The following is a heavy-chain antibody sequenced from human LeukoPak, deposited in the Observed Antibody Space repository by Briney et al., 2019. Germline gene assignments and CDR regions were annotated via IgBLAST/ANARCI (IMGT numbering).Heavy chain of an antibody. CDR3: ARPHRGYYGSGSYPFDY. V-gene: IGHV3-7*01. CDR2: IKQDGSEK. J-gene: IGHJ4*02. D-gene: IGHD3-10*01. CDR1: GFTFSSYW. Sequence: GGSLRLSCAASGFTFSSYWMSWVRQAPGKGLEWVANIKQDGSEKYYVDSVKGRFTISRDNAKNSLYLQTNSLRAEDTAVYYCARPHRGYYGSGSYPFDYWGQGTLVTVSS.